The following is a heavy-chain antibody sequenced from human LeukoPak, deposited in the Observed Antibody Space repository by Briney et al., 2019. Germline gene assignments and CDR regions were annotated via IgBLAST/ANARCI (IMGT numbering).Heavy chain of an antibody. V-gene: IGHV4-4*07. Sequence: SETLSLTCIVSGDSISSYYWSWIRQPAGKGLEWIGRIYTSGSTNYNPSLKSRVTMSVDTSKNQFSLKLSSVTAADTAVYYRAREVEEGNGHSSSTLYYMDVWGKGTTVTVSS. CDR1: GDSISSYY. J-gene: IGHJ6*03. CDR3: AREVEEGNGHSSSTLYYMDV. D-gene: IGHD6-6*01. CDR2: IYTSGST.